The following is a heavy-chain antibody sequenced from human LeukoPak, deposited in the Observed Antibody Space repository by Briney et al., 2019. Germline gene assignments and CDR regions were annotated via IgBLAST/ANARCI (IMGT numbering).Heavy chain of an antibody. V-gene: IGHV1-18*01. CDR1: GYTFTSYG. J-gene: IGHJ3*01. D-gene: IGHD3-3*01. CDR3: ARVGYYDFWSGYLYPIFGAFDV. Sequence: ASVKVSCKASGYTFTSYGISWVRQAPGQGLEWMGWISAYNGNTNYAQKLQGRATMTTDTSTSTAYVELRSLRSDDTAVYYCARVGYYDFWSGYLYPIFGAFDVWGQGTMVTVSS. CDR2: ISAYNGNT.